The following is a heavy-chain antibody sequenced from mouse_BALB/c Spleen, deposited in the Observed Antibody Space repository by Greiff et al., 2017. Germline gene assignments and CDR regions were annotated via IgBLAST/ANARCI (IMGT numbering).Heavy chain of an antibody. CDR3: ARVYYGYLDY. J-gene: IGHJ2*01. V-gene: IGHV5-6-3*01. Sequence: VQLKESGGGLVQPGGSLKLSCAASGFTFSSYGMSWVRQTPDKRLELVATINSNGGSTYYPDSVKGRFTISRDNAKNTLYLQMSSLKSEDTAMFYCARVYYGYLDYWGQGTTLTVSA. CDR2: INSNGGST. D-gene: IGHD1-1*01. CDR1: GFTFSSYG.